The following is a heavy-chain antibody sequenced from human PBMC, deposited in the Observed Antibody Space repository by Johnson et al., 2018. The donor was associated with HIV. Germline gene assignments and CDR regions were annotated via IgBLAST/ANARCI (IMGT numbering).Heavy chain of an antibody. D-gene: IGHD3-3*01. CDR1: EFNFSSYS. CDR2: ISYDGNNE. V-gene: IGHV3-30*04. CDR3: ALTESRYLEWLFRAFDI. Sequence: QVQLVESGGGVVQPGGSLRLSCAASEFNFSSYSMHWVRQAPGKGLEWVAVISYDGNNEYYADSVAGRLTVPRDNTKNTLYLQMNSLRADDTAIYYCALTESRYLEWLFRAFDIWGQGTMVTVSS. J-gene: IGHJ3*02.